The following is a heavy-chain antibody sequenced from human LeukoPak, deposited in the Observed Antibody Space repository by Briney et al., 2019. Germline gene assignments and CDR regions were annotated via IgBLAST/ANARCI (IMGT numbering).Heavy chain of an antibody. CDR1: GFTVSSNY. Sequence: GGSLRLSCAASGFTVSSNYMSWVRQAPGKGLEWVSVIYSGGSTYYADSVKGRFTISRGNSKNTLYLQMNSLRAEDTAVYYCARGSTAYYYDSSGRYLDYWGQGTLVTVSS. V-gene: IGHV3-53*01. CDR3: ARGSTAYYYDSSGRYLDY. CDR2: IYSGGST. J-gene: IGHJ4*02. D-gene: IGHD3-22*01.